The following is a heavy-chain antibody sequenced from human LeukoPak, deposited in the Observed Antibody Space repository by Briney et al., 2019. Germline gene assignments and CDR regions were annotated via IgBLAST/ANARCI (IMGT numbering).Heavy chain of an antibody. CDR1: GFTFSQHW. V-gene: IGHV3-7*01. J-gene: IGHJ6*03. CDR3: ARSGRGVDSFYFYMDV. Sequence: GRSLRLSCAASGFTFSQHWMSWVRQAPGKGLEWVANIKHDGSEKQDGSEKNYVDSVKGRFTISRDNAKNSLYLQMNSLRAEDTAVYYCARSGRGVDSFYFYMDVWGKGTTVTVSS. CDR2: IKHDGSEKQDGSEK. D-gene: IGHD3-10*01.